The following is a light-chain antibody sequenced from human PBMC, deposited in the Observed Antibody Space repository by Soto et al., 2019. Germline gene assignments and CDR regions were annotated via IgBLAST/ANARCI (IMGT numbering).Light chain of an antibody. CDR3: QSYDRSLNRV. CDR2: GNN. CDR1: SSNIGTGYD. V-gene: IGLV1-40*01. Sequence: QPVLTQPPSVSGAPGQRVTISCTGSSSNIGTGYDVHWYQHLPGTAPKLLIYGNNNRPSGVPDRFSGSMSGTSASLAITGLQAEDEADYYCQSYDRSLNRVFGGGTKVTVL. J-gene: IGLJ3*02.